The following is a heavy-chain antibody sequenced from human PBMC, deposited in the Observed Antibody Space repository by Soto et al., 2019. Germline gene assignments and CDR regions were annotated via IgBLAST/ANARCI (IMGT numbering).Heavy chain of an antibody. CDR2: ISYDGSNK. V-gene: IGHV3-30*18. Sequence: QVQLVESGGGVVQPGRSLRLSCAASGFTFSSYGMHWVRQAPGKGLEWVAVISYDGSNKYYADSVKGRFTNSRDNSKNTLYLQMNSLRAEDTAVYYCAKEKVDIVATHGMDVWGQGTTVTVSS. CDR3: AKEKVDIVATHGMDV. D-gene: IGHD5-12*01. CDR1: GFTFSSYG. J-gene: IGHJ6*02.